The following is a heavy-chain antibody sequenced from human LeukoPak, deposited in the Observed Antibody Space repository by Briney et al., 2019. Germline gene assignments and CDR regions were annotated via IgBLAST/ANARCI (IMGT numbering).Heavy chain of an antibody. Sequence: PGGSLRLSCAASGFTFSSYSMNWVRQAPGKGLEWVSSISSSSSYIYYADSVKGRFTISRDNAKNSLYLQMNSLRAEDTAVYYCARDRFGGNSFGAFDIWGQGTMVTVSS. CDR1: GFTFSSYS. V-gene: IGHV3-21*01. J-gene: IGHJ3*02. CDR3: ARDRFGGNSFGAFDI. D-gene: IGHD4-23*01. CDR2: ISSSSSYI.